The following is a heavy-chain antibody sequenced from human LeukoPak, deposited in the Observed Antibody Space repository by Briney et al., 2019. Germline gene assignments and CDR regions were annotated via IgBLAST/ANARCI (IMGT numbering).Heavy chain of an antibody. D-gene: IGHD3-10*01. V-gene: IGHV3-23*01. CDR2: ISGSGGST. CDR3: AKDGPYGSGSYPLGY. Sequence: GGSLRLSCAASGFTFSSYWMNWVRQAPGKGLEWVSAISGSGGSTYYADSVKGRFTISRDNSKNTLYLQMNSLRAEDTAVYYCAKDGPYGSGSYPLGYWGQGTLVTVSS. CDR1: GFTFSSYW. J-gene: IGHJ4*02.